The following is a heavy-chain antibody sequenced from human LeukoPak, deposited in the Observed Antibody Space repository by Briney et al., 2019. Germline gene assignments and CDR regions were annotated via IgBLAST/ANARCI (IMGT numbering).Heavy chain of an antibody. D-gene: IGHD4-11*01. CDR3: TTLPDYSNSEPFDY. CDR1: GFTFSGSA. J-gene: IGHJ4*02. CDR2: IRSKANSYAT. V-gene: IGHV3-73*01. Sequence: PGGSLRLSCAASGFTFSGSAMHWVRQASGKGLEWVGRIRSKANSYATAYAASVKGRFTISRDDSKNTAYLQMNSLKTEDTAVYYCTTLPDYSNSEPFDYWGQGTLVTVSS.